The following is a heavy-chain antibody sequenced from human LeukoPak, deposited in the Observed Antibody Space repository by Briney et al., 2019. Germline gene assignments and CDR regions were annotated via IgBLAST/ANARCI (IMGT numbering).Heavy chain of an antibody. Sequence: SVKVSCKASGGTFISYAISWVRQAPGQGLEWMGGIIPIFGTANYAQKFQGRVTITADESTSTAYMELSSLRSEDTAVYYCATGHIVVVTAIIYGMDVWGQGTTVTVS. D-gene: IGHD2-21*02. CDR3: ATGHIVVVTAIIYGMDV. J-gene: IGHJ6*02. V-gene: IGHV1-69*01. CDR1: GGTFISYA. CDR2: IIPIFGTA.